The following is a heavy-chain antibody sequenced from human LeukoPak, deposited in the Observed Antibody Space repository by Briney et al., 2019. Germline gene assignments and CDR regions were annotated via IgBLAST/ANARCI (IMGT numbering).Heavy chain of an antibody. D-gene: IGHD2-15*01. J-gene: IGHJ5*02. CDR1: GGTFSSYA. CDR3: ARGVGENWFDP. CDR2: IIPIFGTA. Sequence: SVKVSCKASGGTFSSYAISWVRQAPGQGLEWVGGIIPIFGTANYAQKFQGRVTITADESTSTAYMELSSLRSEDTAVYYCARGVGENWFDPWGQGTLLTVSS. V-gene: IGHV1-69*13.